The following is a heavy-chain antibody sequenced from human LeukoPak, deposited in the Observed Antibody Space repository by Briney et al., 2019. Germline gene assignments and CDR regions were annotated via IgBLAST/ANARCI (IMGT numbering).Heavy chain of an antibody. CDR1: GYTFTSYD. CDR3: ARGPICSGGSCYSLNWFDP. V-gene: IGHV1-8*01. J-gene: IGHJ5*02. CDR2: MNPNSGNT. Sequence: ASVKVSCKASGYTFTSYDINWVRQATGQGLEWMGWMNPNSGNTGYAQKFQGRVTTTRNTSISTAYMELSSLRSEDTAVYYCARGPICSGGSCYSLNWFDPRGQGTLVTVSS. D-gene: IGHD2-15*01.